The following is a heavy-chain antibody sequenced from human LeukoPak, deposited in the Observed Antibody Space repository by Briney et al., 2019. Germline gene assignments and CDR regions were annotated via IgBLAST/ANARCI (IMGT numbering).Heavy chain of an antibody. Sequence: SVKVSCKASGYTFTSYGISWVRQAPGQGLEWMGGIIPIFGTANYAQKFQGRVTITADESTSTAYMELSSLRSEDTAVYYCARDQVPLSPFNWFDPWGQGTLVTVSS. CDR2: IIPIFGTA. J-gene: IGHJ5*02. CDR3: ARDQVPLSPFNWFDP. V-gene: IGHV1-69*13. CDR1: GYTFTSYG.